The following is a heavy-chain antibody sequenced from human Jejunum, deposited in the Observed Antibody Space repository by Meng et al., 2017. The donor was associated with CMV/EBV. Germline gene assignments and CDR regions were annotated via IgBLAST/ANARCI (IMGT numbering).Heavy chain of an antibody. CDR1: GECFSCYY. D-gene: IGHD2-2*01. V-gene: IGHV4-34*01. J-gene: IGHJ4*01. CDR3: ARATKSSCWEVLDY. CDR2: SYYTGST. Sequence: AGLCTPSDTLALSCACYGECFSCYYCTWIRHPAGRGLELIGESYYTGSTNYSPSLKSRVTISLDTSKNQFSLKLNSVTAADTAVYYCARATKSSCWEVLDYWGHGTLVTVSS.